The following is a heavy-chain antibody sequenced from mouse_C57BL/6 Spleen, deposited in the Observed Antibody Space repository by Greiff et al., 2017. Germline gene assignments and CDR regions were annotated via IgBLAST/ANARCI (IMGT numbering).Heavy chain of an antibody. CDR2: ISSGSSTI. CDR1: GFTFSDYG. CDR3: ASITSFAY. J-gene: IGHJ3*01. V-gene: IGHV5-17*01. D-gene: IGHD1-1*01. Sequence: EVKLMESGGGLVKPGGSLKLSCAASGFTFSDYGMHWVRQAPEKGLEWVAYISSGSSTIYYADTVKGRFTISRDNAKNTLFLQMTSLRSEDTAMYYCASITSFAYWGQGTLVTVSA.